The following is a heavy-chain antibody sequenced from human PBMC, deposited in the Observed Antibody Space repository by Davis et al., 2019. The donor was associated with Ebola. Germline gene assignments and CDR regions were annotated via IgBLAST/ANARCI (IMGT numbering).Heavy chain of an antibody. D-gene: IGHD6-19*01. CDR1: DHTFTSYG. J-gene: IGHJ3*02. Sequence: ASVKVSCKPSDHTFTSYGISWMRQAPARGLEWMGWISAYNGHTNYAQKFQGRVTMTTDTSTNTAYMELKSLRSDDTAVYYYASAPSFRVSGTPVPSGAFDIWGQGTMVTVSS. CDR3: ASAPSFRVSGTPVPSGAFDI. CDR2: ISAYNGHT. V-gene: IGHV1-18*01.